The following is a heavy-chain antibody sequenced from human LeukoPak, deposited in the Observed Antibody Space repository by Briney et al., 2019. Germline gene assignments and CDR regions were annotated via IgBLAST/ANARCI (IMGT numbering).Heavy chain of an antibody. CDR3: ARGIRFLEWLSGFDY. CDR2: INWNGGST. J-gene: IGHJ4*02. Sequence: GGSLRLSCAASGFTFDDYGMSWVRQVPGKGLEWVSSINWNGGSTGYADSVKGRFTISRDNAKNSLYLQMDSLRVEDTALYYCARGIRFLEWLSGFDYWGQGTLVTVSS. V-gene: IGHV3-20*04. CDR1: GFTFDDYG. D-gene: IGHD3-3*01.